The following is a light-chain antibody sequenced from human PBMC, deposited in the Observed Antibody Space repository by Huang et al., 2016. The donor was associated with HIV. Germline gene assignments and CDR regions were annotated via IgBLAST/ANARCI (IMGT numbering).Light chain of an antibody. Sequence: ENVLTQSPGTLSLSPGERATLSCRASQRVNDNYLAWYQQKPGQAPRLLIYGASTRATGLPDRFRGSGSGTDFTLTIIRLAPEDFAVYYCQQYGSSGTFGQGTRVDI. CDR2: GAS. CDR1: QRVNDNY. V-gene: IGKV3-20*01. J-gene: IGKJ1*01. CDR3: QQYGSSGT.